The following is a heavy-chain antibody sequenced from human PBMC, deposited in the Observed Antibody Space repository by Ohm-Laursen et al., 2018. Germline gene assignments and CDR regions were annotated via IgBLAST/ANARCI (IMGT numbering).Heavy chain of an antibody. Sequence: SLRLSCTASGFTFSSYSMNWVRQAPGKGLEWVSSISGSTTYIYYADSVKGRVTISRDNAKNSLYLQMNSLRAEDTAVYYCAVMVDDDYWGQGTLVTVSS. V-gene: IGHV3-21*01. CDR2: ISGSTTYI. CDR1: GFTFSSYS. J-gene: IGHJ4*02. D-gene: IGHD2-15*01. CDR3: AVMVDDDY.